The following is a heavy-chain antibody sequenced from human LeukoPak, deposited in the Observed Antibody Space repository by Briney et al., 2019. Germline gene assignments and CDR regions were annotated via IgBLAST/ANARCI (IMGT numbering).Heavy chain of an antibody. D-gene: IGHD3-3*01. CDR3: ARGFWSGYRSSDAFDI. CDR2: INHSGSA. V-gene: IGHV4-34*01. J-gene: IGHJ3*02. Sequence: SETLSLTCAVYGGSFSGYYWNWIRQPPGKGLEWIGEINHSGSANYNPSLKSRVTISVDTSKNQFSLKLSSVTAADTAVYYCARGFWSGYRSSDAFDIWGQGTMVTVSS. CDR1: GGSFSGYY.